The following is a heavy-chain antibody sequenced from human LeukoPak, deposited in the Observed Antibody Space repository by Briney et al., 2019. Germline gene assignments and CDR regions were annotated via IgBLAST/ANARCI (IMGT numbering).Heavy chain of an antibody. CDR2: IKSKTDGGTT. J-gene: IGHJ4*02. D-gene: IGHD1-1*01. Sequence: PGGSLRLSCAASGFTFSNAWMNWVRQAPGKGLEWVGRIKSKTDGGTTDYAAPVKGRFTISRDDSKNTLYLQMDSLKTEDTAVYYCTSYTTGTTLVDYWGQGTLVTVSS. CDR3: TSYTTGTTLVDY. V-gene: IGHV3-15*07. CDR1: GFTFSNAW.